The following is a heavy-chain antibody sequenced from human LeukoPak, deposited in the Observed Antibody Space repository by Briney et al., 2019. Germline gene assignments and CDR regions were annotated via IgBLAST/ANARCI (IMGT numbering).Heavy chain of an antibody. Sequence: GGSLRLSCAASGFTFSSYAMSWVRQAPGKGLEWVSAISGSGGSTYYADSVKGRFTISRGNSKNTLYLQMNSLRAEDTAVYYCAKDKYSSGWYFDYFDYWGQGTLVTVSS. D-gene: IGHD6-19*01. J-gene: IGHJ4*02. CDR3: AKDKYSSGWYFDYFDY. V-gene: IGHV3-23*01. CDR1: GFTFSSYA. CDR2: ISGSGGST.